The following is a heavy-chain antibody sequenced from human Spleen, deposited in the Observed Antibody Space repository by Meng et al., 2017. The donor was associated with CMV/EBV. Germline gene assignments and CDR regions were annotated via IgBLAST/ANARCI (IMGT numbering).Heavy chain of an antibody. CDR3: AKVRYSSSWYLDY. Sequence: GGSLRLSCAASGFTFSSYSMNWVRQAPGKGLEWVSSISSSSSYIYYADSVKGRFTISRDNAKNSLYLQMNSLRAEDTAVYYCAKVRYSSSWYLDYWGQGTLVTVSS. V-gene: IGHV3-21*01. CDR1: GFTFSSYS. J-gene: IGHJ4*02. CDR2: ISSSSSYI. D-gene: IGHD6-13*01.